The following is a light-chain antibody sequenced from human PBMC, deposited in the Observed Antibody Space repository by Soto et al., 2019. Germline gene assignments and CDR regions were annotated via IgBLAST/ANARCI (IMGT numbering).Light chain of an antibody. CDR3: HQYGSSPYT. CDR2: GAS. Sequence: EIVLTQSPGTLSLSPGERATLSCRASQSVSSSYLAWYQQKPGQAPSLLIYGASSRATGIPDRFSGSGSGTDFTLTISRLEPEDCAVYYCHQYGSSPYTFGQGTKLEIK. V-gene: IGKV3-20*01. CDR1: QSVSSSY. J-gene: IGKJ2*01.